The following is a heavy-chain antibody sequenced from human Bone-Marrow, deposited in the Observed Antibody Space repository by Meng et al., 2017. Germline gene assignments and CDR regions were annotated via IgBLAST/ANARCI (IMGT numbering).Heavy chain of an antibody. CDR1: GGSFSVYY. CDR3: ARGRVTTVTTPNWYFDL. V-gene: IGHV4-34*01. D-gene: IGHD4-17*01. CDR2: INHSGST. Sequence: QVQLQHGVARLLKPSETLSLTCAVYGGSFSVYYWSWIRQPPGKGPEWIGEINHSGSTNYNPSLKSRVTISVDTSKNQFSLKLSSVTAADTAVYYCARGRVTTVTTPNWYFDLWGRGTLVTVSS. J-gene: IGHJ2*01.